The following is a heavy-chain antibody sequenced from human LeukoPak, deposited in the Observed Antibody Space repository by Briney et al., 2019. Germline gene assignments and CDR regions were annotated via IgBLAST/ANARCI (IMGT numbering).Heavy chain of an antibody. CDR1: GGSISSGSYY. Sequence: PSPTLSLTCSVSGGSISSGSYYWSWIRQPAGKGLEWIGRIYTSGSTNYTPSLKSRVTISVDTSKNQFSLKLISVTAADTAVYYCARVGEYYYYYYMDVWGKGTTVTVSS. CDR2: IYTSGST. J-gene: IGHJ6*03. V-gene: IGHV4-61*02. D-gene: IGHD3-10*01. CDR3: ARVGEYYYYYYMDV.